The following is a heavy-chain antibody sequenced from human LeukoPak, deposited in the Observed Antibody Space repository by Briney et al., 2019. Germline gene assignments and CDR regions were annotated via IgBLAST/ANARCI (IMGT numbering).Heavy chain of an antibody. J-gene: IGHJ3*02. Sequence: SETLSLTGTVSGGSISNSYWSWIRQPAGKGLEWIGRIYTSGSTNYNPSLKSRVTMSVDTSKNQFSLKLSSVTAADTAVYYCARDGVGATTWGASDIWGQGTMVTVSS. V-gene: IGHV4-4*07. CDR1: GGSISNSY. CDR3: ARDGVGATTWGASDI. CDR2: IYTSGST. D-gene: IGHD1-26*01.